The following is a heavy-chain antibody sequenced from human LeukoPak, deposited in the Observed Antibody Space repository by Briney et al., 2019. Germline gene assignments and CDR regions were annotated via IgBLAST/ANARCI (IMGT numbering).Heavy chain of an antibody. D-gene: IGHD2-15*01. V-gene: IGHV4-30-2*02. Sequence: PSETLSLTCAVSGGSISSGGYSWSWIRQPPGKGLEWIGYIYHSGSTHYTPSLKSRVSISFDTSKNQFSLKLSSVTAADTAVYYWAIEGYCSHGSCLRLDWYFDLGGRGNRRTVSS. CDR1: GGSISSGGYS. CDR2: IYHSGST. CDR3: AIEGYCSHGSCLRLDWYFDL. J-gene: IGHJ2*01.